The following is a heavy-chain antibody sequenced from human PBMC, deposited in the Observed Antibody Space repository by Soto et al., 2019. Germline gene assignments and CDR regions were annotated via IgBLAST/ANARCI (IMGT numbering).Heavy chain of an antibody. D-gene: IGHD5-18*01. CDR2: IYPSGMP. Sequence: SHTCTVADGSISNAAYSWSWLKQPPGKGLEWIGYIYPSGMPFYNPSLRSRVTISIDRSNDQFSLNLKSVTAADTAVYYCARERGGYGLFDSWGQGTLVTVSS. CDR3: ARERGGYGLFDS. V-gene: IGHV4-30-2*01. J-gene: IGHJ4*02. CDR1: DGSISNAAYS.